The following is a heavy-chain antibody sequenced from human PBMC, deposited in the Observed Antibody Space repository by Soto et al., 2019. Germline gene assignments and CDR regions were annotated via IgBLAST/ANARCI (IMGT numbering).Heavy chain of an antibody. CDR3: ARDRGGGLIFGGHYGMDV. J-gene: IGHJ6*02. V-gene: IGHV3-11*06. CDR2: ISSSSSST. D-gene: IGHD2-15*01. Sequence: PGGSLRLSCAASGFIFRDFYMSWIRQVPGKGLEWLSKISSSSSSTDYADSVKGRFTISRDNAKNSLYLQMSSLRAEDTAVYYCARDRGGGLIFGGHYGMDVWGQGTTVTVSS. CDR1: GFIFRDFY.